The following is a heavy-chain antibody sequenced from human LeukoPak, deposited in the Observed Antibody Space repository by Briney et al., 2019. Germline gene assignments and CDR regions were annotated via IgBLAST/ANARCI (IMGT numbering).Heavy chain of an antibody. CDR2: IYTSGST. J-gene: IGHJ4*02. V-gene: IGHV4-61*02. Sequence: PSQTLSLTCTVSGGSISSGSYYWSWIRQPAGKGLEWIGRIYTSGSTNYNPSLKSRVTISVDTSKNQFSLKLSSVTAADTAVYYCARDSGIGGHSSGWYSDYWGQGTLVTVSS. D-gene: IGHD6-19*01. CDR1: GGSISSGSYY. CDR3: ARDSGIGGHSSGWYSDY.